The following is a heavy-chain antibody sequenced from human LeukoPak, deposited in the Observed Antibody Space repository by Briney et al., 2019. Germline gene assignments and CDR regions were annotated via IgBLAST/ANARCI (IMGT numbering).Heavy chain of an antibody. J-gene: IGHJ4*02. V-gene: IGHV3-23*01. D-gene: IGHD3-3*01. CDR2: ISGSGGST. CDR3: AKPGIEYYDFWSGYYSDY. CDR1: GFNFSNYA. Sequence: GGSLRLSCAASGFNFSNYAMSWVRQAPGKGLEWVSAISGSGGSTYYADSVKGRFTISRDNSKNTLYLQMNRLRAEDTAVYYCAKPGIEYYDFWSGYYSDYWGQGTLVTVSS.